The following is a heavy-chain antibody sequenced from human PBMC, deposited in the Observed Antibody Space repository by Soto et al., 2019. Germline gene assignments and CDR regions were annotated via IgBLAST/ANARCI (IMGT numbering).Heavy chain of an antibody. D-gene: IGHD2-21*02. Sequence: PSETLSLTCTISGCSISGFYWGWIRQPPGKGLEWIGNIYYSGSANYDPSLRSRVTISLNTSKNQFSLNLNSVTAADTAIYYCARWTYCGGDCYWLDFWGQGTQVTVSS. CDR2: IYYSGSA. V-gene: IGHV4-59*01. CDR1: GCSISGFY. J-gene: IGHJ4*02. CDR3: ARWTYCGGDCYWLDF.